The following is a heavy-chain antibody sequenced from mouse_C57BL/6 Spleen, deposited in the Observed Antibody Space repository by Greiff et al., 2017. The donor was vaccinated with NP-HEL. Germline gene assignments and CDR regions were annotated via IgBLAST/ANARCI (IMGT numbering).Heavy chain of an antibody. CDR2: ISSGGSYT. D-gene: IGHD3-2*02. CDR1: GFTFSSYG. V-gene: IGHV5-6*01. J-gene: IGHJ3*01. Sequence: EVKLMESGGDLVKPGGSLKLSCAASGFTFSSYGMSWVRQTPDKRLEWVATISSGGSYTYYPDSVKGRFTISRDNAKNTLYLQMSSLKSEDTAMYYCARDSSGYRFAYWGQGTLVTVSA. CDR3: ARDSSGYRFAY.